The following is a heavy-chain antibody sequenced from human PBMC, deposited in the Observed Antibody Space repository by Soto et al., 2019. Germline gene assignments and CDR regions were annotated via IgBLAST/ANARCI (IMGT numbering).Heavy chain of an antibody. CDR2: IIPIFGTA. V-gene: IGHV1-69*01. J-gene: IGHJ3*02. CDR3: AREPPYPPEKLAPGDAFDI. Sequence: QVQLVQSGAEVKKPGSSVKVSCKASGGTFSSYAISWVRQAPGQGLEWMGGIIPIFGTANYAQKFQGRVTLTADESTSTAYRELSSLRSEDKAVYYCAREPPYPPEKLAPGDAFDIWGQGTMVTVSS. D-gene: IGHD6-6*01. CDR1: GGTFSSYA.